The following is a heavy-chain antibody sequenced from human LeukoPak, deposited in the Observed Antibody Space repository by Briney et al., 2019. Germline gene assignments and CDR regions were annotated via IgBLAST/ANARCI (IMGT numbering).Heavy chain of an antibody. CDR3: ARLGLSSSWYGYYFDY. CDR1: GGSISSYS. V-gene: IGHV4-59*08. D-gene: IGHD6-13*01. J-gene: IGHJ4*02. CDR2: IYYSGST. Sequence: SETLSLTCTVSGGSISSYSWSWIRQPPGKGLEWIGYIYYSGSTNYNPSLKSRVTISVDTSKNQFSLKLSSVTAADTAVYYCARLGLSSSWYGYYFDYWGQGTLVTVSS.